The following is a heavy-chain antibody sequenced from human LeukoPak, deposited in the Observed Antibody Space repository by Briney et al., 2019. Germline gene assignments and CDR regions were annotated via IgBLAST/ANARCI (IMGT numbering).Heavy chain of an antibody. D-gene: IGHD3-9*01. Sequence: GGSLRLSCAASGFTFSDYYMSWIRQAPGKGLEWVSYISSSGSTIYYADSVKGRFTISRDNAKNSLYLQMNSLRAEDTAVYYCAREGYYDILTGYPTHDAFDIWGQGTMVTVSS. CDR3: AREGYYDILTGYPTHDAFDI. CDR1: GFTFSDYY. J-gene: IGHJ3*02. CDR2: ISSSGSTI. V-gene: IGHV3-11*01.